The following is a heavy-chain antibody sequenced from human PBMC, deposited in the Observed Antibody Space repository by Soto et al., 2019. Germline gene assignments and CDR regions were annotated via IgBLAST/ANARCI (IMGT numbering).Heavy chain of an antibody. CDR2: ISEYGDS. V-gene: IGHV1-18*01. CDR3: ARGGGAYDV. CDR1: GYIVTSFG. J-gene: IGHJ3*01. Sequence: QVQLVQSGAEVKKPGATVKVSCKASGYIVTSFGINWVRQAPGQGLEWMGCISEYGDSNYSEKLQDRVSLTTDTYTNTAYMELRSLGSDDTGVYYCARGGGAYDVWGQGTKNTVSS.